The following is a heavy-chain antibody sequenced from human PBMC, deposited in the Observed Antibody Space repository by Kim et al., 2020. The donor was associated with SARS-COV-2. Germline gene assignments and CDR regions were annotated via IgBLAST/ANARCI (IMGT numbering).Heavy chain of an antibody. CDR3: AKDVYYGSSVDY. V-gene: IGHV3-23*01. Sequence: THYADAVKSRFTISRDNSENTMYLQMNSLGVDDAAVYYCAKDVYYGSSVDYWGQGTLVTVSS. CDR2: T. D-gene: IGHD3-10*01. J-gene: IGHJ4*02.